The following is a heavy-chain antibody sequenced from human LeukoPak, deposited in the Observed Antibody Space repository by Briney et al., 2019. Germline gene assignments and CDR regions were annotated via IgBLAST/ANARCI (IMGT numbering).Heavy chain of an antibody. CDR3: AKDLNYDILTGYSLFDY. Sequence: GGSLRLSCAASGFTFSAYNMNWVRRTPGKGLEWVSAISGSGGSTYYADSVKGRFTISRDNSKNTLYLQMNSLRAEDTAVYYCAKDLNYDILTGYSLFDYWGQGTLVTVSS. CDR2: ISGSGGST. V-gene: IGHV3-23*01. CDR1: GFTFSAYN. J-gene: IGHJ4*02. D-gene: IGHD3-9*01.